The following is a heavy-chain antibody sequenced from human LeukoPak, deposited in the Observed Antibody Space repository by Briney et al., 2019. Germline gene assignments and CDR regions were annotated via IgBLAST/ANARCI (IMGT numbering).Heavy chain of an antibody. V-gene: IGHV3-74*01. CDR2: INTDGSTT. D-gene: IGHD2-15*01. CDR1: GFEFSRSW. CDR3: AREISGRDDY. J-gene: IGHJ4*02. Sequence: GGSLRLSCATSGFEFSRSWMHWVRQAPGKGLAWVSHINTDGSTTSYADSVKGRFTISRDNNKNTLHLQMNNLRAEDTAVYYCAREISGRDDYWGQGTLVTVSS.